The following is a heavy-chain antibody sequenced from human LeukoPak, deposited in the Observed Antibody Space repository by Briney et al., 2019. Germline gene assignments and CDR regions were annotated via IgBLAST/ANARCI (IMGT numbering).Heavy chain of an antibody. D-gene: IGHD3-10*01. Sequence: GRSLRLSCAASGFNFNNYVTHWVRQAPGKGLEGVTEISFDGRKKTYVDSVKGRFTISRDSPKNTVYLQMDSLRAEDTAVYYCARGAEKILSFGEYPSDAFDIWGQGTMVSVTS. CDR1: GFNFNNYV. J-gene: IGHJ3*02. CDR2: ISFDGRKK. CDR3: ARGAEKILSFGEYPSDAFDI. V-gene: IGHV3-30*03.